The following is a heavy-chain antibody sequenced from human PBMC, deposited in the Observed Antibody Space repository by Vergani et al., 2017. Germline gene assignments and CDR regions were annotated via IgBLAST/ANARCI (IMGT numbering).Heavy chain of an antibody. CDR1: GYTFSKYG. J-gene: IGHJ5*02. D-gene: IGHD1-1*01. Sequence: QVQLVQSGAEVKKPGASVKVSCKAFGYTFSKYGIIWVRQAPGQGLEWMGWISAYNGDTNYAQKFQGRVTMTTDTSTSTAYMELMSLTSDDTAVYFCATSASNPLDWFDPWGQGTLVTVSS. CDR3: ATSASNPLDWFDP. CDR2: ISAYNGDT. V-gene: IGHV1-18*04.